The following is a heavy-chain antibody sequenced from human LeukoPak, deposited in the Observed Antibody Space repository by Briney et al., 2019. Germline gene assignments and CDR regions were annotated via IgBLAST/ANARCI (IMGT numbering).Heavy chain of an antibody. D-gene: IGHD3-22*01. V-gene: IGHV4-4*02. CDR1: GDSINSLDL. Sequence: SGTLSLTCTVSGDSINSLDLWSWVRQPPGKGLEWIGEMYLSGTTHSNPSVKSRVTISIDKSKNQFFLNLSSVTAADTAVYYCAGLVGRYSSGLYYYYFDYWGQGSLVTVSS. CDR3: AGLVGRYSSGLYYYYFDY. J-gene: IGHJ4*02. CDR2: MYLSGTT.